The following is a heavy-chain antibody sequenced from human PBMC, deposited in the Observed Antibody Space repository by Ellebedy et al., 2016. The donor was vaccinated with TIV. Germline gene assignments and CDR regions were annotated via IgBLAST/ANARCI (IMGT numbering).Heavy chain of an antibody. Sequence: ASVKVSCKTSGFTSTDYYIHWVRQAPGQGLEWMGVINPRGGTTSYAQEFQGRVTMTRDTSTSTVYMELSSLRSEDTALYHCARARYYDSSGYFDYWGQGTLVTVSS. V-gene: IGHV1-46*01. CDR1: GFTSTDYY. D-gene: IGHD3-22*01. CDR2: INPRGGTT. J-gene: IGHJ4*02. CDR3: ARARYYDSSGYFDY.